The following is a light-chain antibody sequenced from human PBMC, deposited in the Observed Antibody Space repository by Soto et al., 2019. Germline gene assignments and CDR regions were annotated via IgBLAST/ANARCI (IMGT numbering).Light chain of an antibody. J-gene: IGLJ1*01. CDR3: CSYASARTYV. CDR2: GVS. V-gene: IGLV2-14*01. CDR1: SSDVGNYDY. Sequence: QSVLTQPASVSGYPGQSITLACTGTSSDVGNYDYVSWYQHHPGKAPKLMIYGVSSRPSGVSTRFSGSKSGSTASLTISGLRADDEADYYCCSYASARTYVFGTGTKLT.